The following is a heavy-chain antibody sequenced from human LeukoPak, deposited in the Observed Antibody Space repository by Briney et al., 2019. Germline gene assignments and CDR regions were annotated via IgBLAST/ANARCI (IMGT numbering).Heavy chain of an antibody. D-gene: IGHD3-22*01. CDR2: IYYSGST. CDR1: GDSISSYY. J-gene: IGHJ2*01. CDR3: ARDRYDSSGYYWYFDL. V-gene: IGHV4-59*01. Sequence: SETLSLTCSVSGDSISSYYWSWIRQPPGEGLEWIGYIYYSGSTNYNPSLKSRVTISVDTSKNQFSLKLSSVTAADTAVYYCARDRYDSSGYYWYFDLWGRGTLVTVSS.